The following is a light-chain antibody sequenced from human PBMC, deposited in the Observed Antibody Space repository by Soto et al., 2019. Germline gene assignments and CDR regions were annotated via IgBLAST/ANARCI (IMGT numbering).Light chain of an antibody. J-gene: IGKJ5*01. Sequence: EIVLTQSPATLSLSPGERATLSCRASQSVSSYLAWYQQKPSQAPRLLIYDASNRATGIPARFSGSGSGTEFTLTISSLQSEDFAVYYCQQYNNWPPITFGQGTRLEIK. CDR1: QSVSSY. CDR2: DAS. V-gene: IGKV3-11*01. CDR3: QQYNNWPPIT.